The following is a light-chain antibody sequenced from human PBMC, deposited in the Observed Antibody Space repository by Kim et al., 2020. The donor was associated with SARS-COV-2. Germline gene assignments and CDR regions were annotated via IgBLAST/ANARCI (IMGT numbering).Light chain of an antibody. CDR1: SSNIGSNY. V-gene: IGLV1-47*01. Sequence: QLVLAQPPSVSGTPGQRVTISCSGSSSNIGSNYVYWYQQLPGTAPKLLIYRNDQRPSGVPDRFSGSKSGTSASLAISGLRSEDEAEYYCAAWDDSLRVFGGGTQLTVL. J-gene: IGLJ3*02. CDR2: RND. CDR3: AAWDDSLRV.